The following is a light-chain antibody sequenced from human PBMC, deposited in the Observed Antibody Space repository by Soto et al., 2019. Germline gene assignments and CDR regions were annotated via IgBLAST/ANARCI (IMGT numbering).Light chain of an antibody. CDR2: EVS. CDR3: SSYAGSNNYV. CDR1: SSDIGGYNY. J-gene: IGLJ1*01. V-gene: IGLV2-8*01. Sequence: QSALTQPPSASVSPGQSVTISCTGTSSDIGGYNYVSWYQQHPGKAPKLMIYEVSKRPSGVPDRFSGSKSGNTASLTVSGLQAEDEADYYCSSYAGSNNYVFGSGTEVTVL.